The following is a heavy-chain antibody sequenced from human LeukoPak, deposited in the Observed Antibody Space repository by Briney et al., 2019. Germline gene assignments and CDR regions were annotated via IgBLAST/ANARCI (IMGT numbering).Heavy chain of an antibody. D-gene: IGHD4-17*01. CDR1: GFTFSSYA. CDR2: ISGSGGST. Sequence: GGSLRLSCATSGFTFSSYAMSWVRQAPGKGLEWVSAISGSGGSTYYADSVKGRFTISRDNSKNTLYLQMNSLRAEDTAVYYCAKATLGLAVTSKVYGMDVWGQGTTVTVSS. CDR3: AKATLGLAVTSKVYGMDV. V-gene: IGHV3-23*01. J-gene: IGHJ6*02.